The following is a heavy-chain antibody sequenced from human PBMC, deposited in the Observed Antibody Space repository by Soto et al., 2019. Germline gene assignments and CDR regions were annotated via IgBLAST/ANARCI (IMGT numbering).Heavy chain of an antibody. Sequence: EVQLLESGGGLVQPGGSLRLSCVASGFTFSSYAMSWVRQAPGEGLEWVSGITGSGGTTYYADSVKGRFTISRDNSMNTLYLQMHSLRAEDTAVYFCAKVDKQGTNYYFSYMDVWGKGTAVTVSS. CDR2: ITGSGGTT. D-gene: IGHD3-10*01. CDR1: GFTFSSYA. V-gene: IGHV3-23*01. J-gene: IGHJ6*03. CDR3: AKVDKQGTNYYFSYMDV.